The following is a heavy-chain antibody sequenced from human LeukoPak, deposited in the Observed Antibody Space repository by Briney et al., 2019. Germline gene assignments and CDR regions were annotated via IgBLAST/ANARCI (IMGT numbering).Heavy chain of an antibody. J-gene: IGHJ4*02. V-gene: IGHV3-48*03. CDR1: GFTFSSYE. Sequence: GGSLRLSCAASGFTFSSYEMNWVRQAPGKGLEWVSYISSSGSTIYYADSVKGRFTISRDNAKNSLYLQMNSLRAEDTAVYYCARDQLRYFDWLPPSVDYWGQGTLVTVSS. CDR3: ARDQLRYFDWLPPSVDY. D-gene: IGHD3-9*01. CDR2: ISSSGSTI.